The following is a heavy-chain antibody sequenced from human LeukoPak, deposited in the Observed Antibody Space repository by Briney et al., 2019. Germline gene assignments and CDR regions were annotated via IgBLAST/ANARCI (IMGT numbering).Heavy chain of an antibody. CDR2: MYTSGST. J-gene: IGHJ4*02. V-gene: IGHV4-4*07. Sequence: SETLSLTCSVSGGSISSYYWSWTRQPAGKQPEWIGRMYTSGSTYYNPSLKSRVTMSADTSKNQFSLKLTSVTAADTSVYYCAREGGPGGDYGSIDSWGQGTLVTVSS. CDR1: GGSISSYY. CDR3: AREGGPGGDYGSIDS. D-gene: IGHD4-17*01.